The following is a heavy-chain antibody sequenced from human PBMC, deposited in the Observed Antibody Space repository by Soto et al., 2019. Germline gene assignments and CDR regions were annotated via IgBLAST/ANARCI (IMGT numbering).Heavy chain of an antibody. CDR3: ARDPRIYCTSASCHSYFDY. D-gene: IGHD2-2*01. Sequence: QVQLVQSGAEVKQPGSSVKVSCKASGFTFTSYGITWVRQAPGQGLEWLGGIIPVFGTINNAQKFQGRVTITADESTATAYMELTSLTSEDTAVYFCARDPRIYCTSASCHSYFDYWGQGTLVTVPS. V-gene: IGHV1-69*01. CDR1: GFTFTSYG. CDR2: IIPVFGTI. J-gene: IGHJ4*02.